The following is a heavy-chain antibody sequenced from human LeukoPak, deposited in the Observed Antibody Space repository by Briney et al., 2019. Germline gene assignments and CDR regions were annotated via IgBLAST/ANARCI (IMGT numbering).Heavy chain of an antibody. CDR1: GGSISSYY. J-gene: IGHJ4*02. D-gene: IGHD3-22*01. CDR2: IYYSGST. CDR3: AGLGGGGSSGYYTDY. Sequence: SETLSLTCTVSGGSISSYYWSWIRQPPGKGLEWIGYIYYSGSTNYNPSLKSRVTISVDTSKNQFSLKLSSVTAADTAVYYCAGLGGGGSSGYYTDYWGQGTLITVSS. V-gene: IGHV4-59*01.